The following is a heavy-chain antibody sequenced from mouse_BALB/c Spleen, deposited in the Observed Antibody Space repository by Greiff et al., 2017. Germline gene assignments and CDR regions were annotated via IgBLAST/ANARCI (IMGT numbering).Heavy chain of an antibody. D-gene: IGHD1-2*01. CDR3: ARWGTTAWYFDV. CDR1: GYSITSDYA. V-gene: IGHV3-2*02. CDR2: ISYSGST. J-gene: IGHJ1*01. Sequence: EVQLQQSGSGLVKPSQSLSLTCTVTGYSITSDYAWNWIRQFPGNKLEWMGYISYSGSTSYNPSLKSRISITRDTSKNQFFLQLNSVTTEDTATYYCARWGTTAWYFDVWGAGTTVTVSS.